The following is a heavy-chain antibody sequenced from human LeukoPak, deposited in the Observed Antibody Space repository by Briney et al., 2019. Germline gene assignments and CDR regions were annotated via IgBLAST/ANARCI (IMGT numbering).Heavy chain of an antibody. D-gene: IGHD3-16*01. V-gene: IGHV3-7*01. J-gene: IGHJ4*02. CDR2: IKQDGSAT. CDR1: GFTFSDFW. CDR3: ARGGSRYFDY. Sequence: PGGSLRLSCAASGFTFSDFWMSWVRQAPGKGPEWVANIKQDGSATYYVDSVRGRFTFSRDNTKNSLYLQMNNLRAEDTAIYYCARGGSRYFDYWGRGTLVTVSS.